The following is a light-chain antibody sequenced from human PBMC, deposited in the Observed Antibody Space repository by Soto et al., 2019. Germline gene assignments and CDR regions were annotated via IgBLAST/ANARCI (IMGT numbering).Light chain of an antibody. CDR1: QSISNS. J-gene: IGKJ4*01. Sequence: DIQMTQSPSTLSASVGDRVTITRRASQSISNSLAWYQQKPGKAPNLLIYKASSLQSEVPSRFSGSGSGTEFTLTISSLQPDDFATYYCRQYVSYPVTFGGGTKVEMK. CDR3: RQYVSYPVT. CDR2: KAS. V-gene: IGKV1-5*03.